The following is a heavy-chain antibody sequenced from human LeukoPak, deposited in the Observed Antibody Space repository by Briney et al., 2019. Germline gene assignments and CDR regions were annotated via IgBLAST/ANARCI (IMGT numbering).Heavy chain of an antibody. D-gene: IGHD3-9*01. CDR2: INPNSGGT. J-gene: IGHJ6*02. CDR1: GYTFTGYY. V-gene: IGHV1-2*02. Sequence: GASVKVSCKASGYTFTGYYMHWVRQAPGQGLEWMGWINPNSGGTNYAQKFQGRVTMTRDTSISTAYMELSRLRSDDTAVYYCARNYDILTGYYVAYYYGMDAWGQGTTVTVSS. CDR3: ARNYDILTGYYVAYYYGMDA.